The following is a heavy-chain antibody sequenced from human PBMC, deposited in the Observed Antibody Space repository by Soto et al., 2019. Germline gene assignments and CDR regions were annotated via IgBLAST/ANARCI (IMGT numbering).Heavy chain of an antibody. CDR2: INSDGSST. CDR1: GFTFSSYW. Sequence: EVQLVESGGGLVQPGGSLRLSCAASGFTFSSYWMHWVRQAPGKGLVWVSRINSDGSSTSYADSVKGRFTISRDNAKNTLYLQMNSLRAEDTAVYYCTAYSYGHLCDYWGQGTLVTVSS. CDR3: TAYSYGHLCDY. J-gene: IGHJ4*02. V-gene: IGHV3-74*01. D-gene: IGHD5-18*01.